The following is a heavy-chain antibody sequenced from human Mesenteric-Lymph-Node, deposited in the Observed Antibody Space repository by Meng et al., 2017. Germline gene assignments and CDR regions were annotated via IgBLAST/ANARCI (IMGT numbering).Heavy chain of an antibody. CDR2: ISSSSSYI. CDR1: GFTFSSYS. D-gene: IGHD3-10*01. Sequence: GESLKISCAASGFTFSSYSMNWVRQAPGKGLEWVSSISSSSSYIYYADSVKGRFTISRDNAKNSLYLQMNSLRAEDTAVYYCARVRYYGSGSYSYRGQGTLVTVSS. V-gene: IGHV3-21*01. J-gene: IGHJ4*02. CDR3: ARVRYYGSGSYSY.